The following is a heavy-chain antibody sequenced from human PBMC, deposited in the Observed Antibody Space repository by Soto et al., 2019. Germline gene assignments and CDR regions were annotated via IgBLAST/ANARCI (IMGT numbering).Heavy chain of an antibody. CDR1: GDTFTDFY. V-gene: IGHV1-46*01. CDR2: VNPSGGHT. J-gene: IGHJ4*02. CDR3: ARGGHVVVVTAALDY. Sequence: QVQLMQSGAEVKKPGASVKVSCKASGDTFTDFYIHWVRQAPGQGLEWMGTVNPSGGHTTYPQHFLRRVPMPRDTSTSTLYMELTSLTSDDTAIYYCARGGHVVVVTAALDYWGQGTLVTVSS. D-gene: IGHD2-21*02.